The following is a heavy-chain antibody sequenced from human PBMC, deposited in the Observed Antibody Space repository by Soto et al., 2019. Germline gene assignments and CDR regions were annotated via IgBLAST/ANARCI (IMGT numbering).Heavy chain of an antibody. J-gene: IGHJ4*02. Sequence: SETLSLTCTVPGGSISGYYWSWIRQPPGKGLEWIGYMYNTGSTVYNPSFKSRVTISVDTSKNQFSLKLNSVTAADTAVYYCARSQTTVTSYDYWGQGTLVTVSS. D-gene: IGHD4-17*01. CDR2: MYNTGST. CDR3: ARSQTTVTSYDY. V-gene: IGHV4-59*01. CDR1: GGSISGYY.